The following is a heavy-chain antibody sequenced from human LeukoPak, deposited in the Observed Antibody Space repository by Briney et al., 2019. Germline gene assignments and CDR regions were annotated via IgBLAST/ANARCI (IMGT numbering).Heavy chain of an antibody. CDR2: ISYDGSNK. Sequence: GRSPRLSCAASGFTFSSYGMHWVRQAPGKGLEWVAVISYDGSNKYYADSVKGRFTISRDNSKNTLYLQMNSLRAEDTAVYYCAKGGYSSSWYGVSGYWGQGTLVTVSS. CDR3: AKGGYSSSWYGVSGY. V-gene: IGHV3-30*18. J-gene: IGHJ4*02. D-gene: IGHD6-13*01. CDR1: GFTFSSYG.